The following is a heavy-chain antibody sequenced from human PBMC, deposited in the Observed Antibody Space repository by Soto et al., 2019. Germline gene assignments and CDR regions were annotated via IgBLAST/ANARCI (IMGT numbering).Heavy chain of an antibody. D-gene: IGHD1-26*01. CDR2: IRTTAENYAT. CDR1: GFTFSASA. CDR3: ATENWSYEGGY. V-gene: IGHV3-73*01. Sequence: EVQLVESGGGLVQPGGSLKLSCAATGFTFSASAMVWVRQASGKGLEWVGHIRTTAENYATAYAASVRGRFTISREDSKNTAYLQRNSLQTEDTAVYYCATENWSYEGGYLGQGSLVSVSS. J-gene: IGHJ4*02.